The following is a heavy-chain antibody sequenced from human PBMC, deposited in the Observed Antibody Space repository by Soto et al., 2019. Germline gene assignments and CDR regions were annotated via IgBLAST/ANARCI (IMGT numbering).Heavy chain of an antibody. Sequence: ASVKVSCKASGGTFSSYAISWVRQAPGQGLEWMGGIIPIFGTANYAQKFQGRVTITADESTSTAYMELSSLRSEDTAVYYCARDLEPTYYYYYGMDVWGQGTTVTVSS. J-gene: IGHJ6*02. CDR1: GGTFSSYA. V-gene: IGHV1-69*13. CDR2: IIPIFGTA. CDR3: ARDLEPTYYYYYGMDV.